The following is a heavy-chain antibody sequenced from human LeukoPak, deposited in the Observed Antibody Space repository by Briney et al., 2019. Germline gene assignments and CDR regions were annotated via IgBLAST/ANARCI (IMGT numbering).Heavy chain of an antibody. Sequence: GGSLRLCCTASGFTFDDFAVHWVRQAPGKGLEWVSFISWDGGNTYYVDSVKGRFTISRDNSKNSLYLQMNSLRPEDTALYYCAKGRRGYSFNFDYWGQGTLVTVSS. D-gene: IGHD5-18*01. CDR3: AKGRRGYSFNFDY. J-gene: IGHJ4*02. CDR2: ISWDGGNT. V-gene: IGHV3-43D*03. CDR1: GFTFDDFA.